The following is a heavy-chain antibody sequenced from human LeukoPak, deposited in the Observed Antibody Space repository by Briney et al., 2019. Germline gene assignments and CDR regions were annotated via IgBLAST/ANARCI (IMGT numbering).Heavy chain of an antibody. V-gene: IGHV3-21*01. CDR2: ITSSSSHI. CDR1: GFTFSHYT. Sequence: GGSLRLSCAACGFTFSHYTIGWVRQAPGKGLERVASITSSSSHIYYADSVKGRFTISRDNAKNEVYLQTNSLRGEDTAIYYCARVMMGATVTTFHYYCMDVWGVGTAVTVSS. CDR3: ARVMMGATVTTFHYYCMDV. D-gene: IGHD4-11*01. J-gene: IGHJ6*03.